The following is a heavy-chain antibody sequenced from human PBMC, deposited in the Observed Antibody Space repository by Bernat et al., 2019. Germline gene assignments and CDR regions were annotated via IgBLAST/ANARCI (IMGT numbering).Heavy chain of an antibody. J-gene: IGHJ4*02. CDR2: ISGSGGSK. V-gene: IGHV3-23*01. Sequence: EVQLLESGGGLVQPGGSLRLSCAASGFTFSSYAMSWVRQAPGKGLEWVSAISGSGGSKYYADSVKGRFTISRDNTKNTLYLQMNSLRAEDTDVYYCAKEDGDYGFSFDYWGQGTLVTVSS. CDR3: AKEDGDYGFSFDY. CDR1: GFTFSSYA. D-gene: IGHD4-17*01.